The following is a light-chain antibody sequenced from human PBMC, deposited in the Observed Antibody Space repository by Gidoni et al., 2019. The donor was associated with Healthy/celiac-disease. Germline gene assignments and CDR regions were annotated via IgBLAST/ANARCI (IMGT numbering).Light chain of an antibody. J-gene: IGKJ3*01. Sequence: DIQMTQSPSSLSASVGDRVTITCQASQDISNYLNWYQQNTGKAPTLLIYDASNLETGVTARVSGSGSETDFTPTISSLQPEDMATYYCQKYDNLFTFGPGTKVDIK. V-gene: IGKV1-33*01. CDR3: QKYDNLFT. CDR2: DAS. CDR1: QDISNY.